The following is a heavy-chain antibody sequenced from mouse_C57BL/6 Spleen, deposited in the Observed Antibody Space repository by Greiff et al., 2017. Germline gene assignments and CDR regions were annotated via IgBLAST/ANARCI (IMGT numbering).Heavy chain of an antibody. J-gene: IGHJ1*03. D-gene: IGHD2-1*01. CDR3: LYGNYWYFDV. CDR1: GYSITSGYY. V-gene: IGHV3-6*01. CDR2: ISYDGSN. Sequence: EVQLQQSGPGLVKPSQSLSLTCSVTGYSITSGYYWNWIRQFPGNKLEWMGYISYDGSNNYNPSLKNRISITRYTSKNQFFLKLNSVTTEDTATYYCLYGNYWYFDVWGTGTTVTVSS.